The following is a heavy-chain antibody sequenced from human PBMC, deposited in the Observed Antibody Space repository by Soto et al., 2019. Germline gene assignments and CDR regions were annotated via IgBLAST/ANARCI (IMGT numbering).Heavy chain of an antibody. D-gene: IGHD3-22*01. CDR1: GFTFDDYA. V-gene: IGHV3-9*01. Sequence: EVQLVESGGGLVQPGRSLRLSCAASGFTFDDYAMHWVRQAPGKGLEWVSGISWNSGSIGYADSVKGRFTISRDNAKRSLYLQMNSLRAEETALYYCAKDLVYDSSGYYPNAFDIWGQGTMVTVSS. CDR2: ISWNSGSI. J-gene: IGHJ3*02. CDR3: AKDLVYDSSGYYPNAFDI.